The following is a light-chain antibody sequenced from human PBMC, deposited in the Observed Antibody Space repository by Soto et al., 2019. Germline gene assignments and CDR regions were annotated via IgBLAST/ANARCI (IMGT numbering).Light chain of an antibody. CDR3: QQYGRSPT. CDR1: HGIANF. J-gene: IGKJ4*01. Sequence: EIVLTQSPATLSLSPGERATLSCRASHGIANFLAWYQQRPGQPPRLLIYGASSRATGIPDRFSGSGSGTDFTLTISRLETEDFAVYYCQQYGRSPTFGGGTKVDIK. CDR2: GAS. V-gene: IGKV3-20*01.